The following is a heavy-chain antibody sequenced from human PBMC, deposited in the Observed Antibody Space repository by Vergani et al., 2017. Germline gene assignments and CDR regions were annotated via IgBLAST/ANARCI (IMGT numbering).Heavy chain of an antibody. CDR2: IIPIFGTA. CDR3: ASWGGVGYRKTPDYFDY. V-gene: IGHV1-69*13. Sequence: QVQLVQSGAEVKKPGSSVKVSCKASGGTFSSYAISWVRQAPGQGLAWMGRIIPIFGTANYAQKFQGRVTITADESTSTAYMELSSLRSEDTAVYYCASWGGVGYRKTPDYFDYWGQGTLVTVSS. D-gene: IGHD1-14*01. CDR1: GGTFSSYA. J-gene: IGHJ4*02.